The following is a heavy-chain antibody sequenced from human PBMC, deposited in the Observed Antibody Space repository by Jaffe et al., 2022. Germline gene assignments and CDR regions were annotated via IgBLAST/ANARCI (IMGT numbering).Heavy chain of an antibody. Sequence: QVQLVESGGGVVQPGGSLRLSCAASGFTFSSYGMHWVRQAPGKGLEWVAFIRYDGSNKYYADSVKGRFTISRDNSKNTLYLQMNSLRAEDTAVYYCAKVFDFWSRTDYWGQGTLVTVSS. J-gene: IGHJ4*02. CDR3: AKVFDFWSRTDY. CDR1: GFTFSSYG. CDR2: IRYDGSNK. D-gene: IGHD3-3*01. V-gene: IGHV3-30*02.